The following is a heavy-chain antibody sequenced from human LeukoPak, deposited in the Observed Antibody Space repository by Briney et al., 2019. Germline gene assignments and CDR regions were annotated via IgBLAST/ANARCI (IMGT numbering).Heavy chain of an antibody. CDR1: GGSISSYY. Sequence: SETLSLTCTVSGGSISSYYWSWIRQPPGKGLEWVGYIYYSGSTNYNPSLKGRVTISVDTSKNQFSLRLSSLTAADTAVYYCARVTGYVMDDYFDYGGEGTLLTLSS. D-gene: IGHD6-13*01. J-gene: IGHJ4*02. V-gene: IGHV4-59*01. CDR2: IYYSGST. CDR3: ARVTGYVMDDYFDY.